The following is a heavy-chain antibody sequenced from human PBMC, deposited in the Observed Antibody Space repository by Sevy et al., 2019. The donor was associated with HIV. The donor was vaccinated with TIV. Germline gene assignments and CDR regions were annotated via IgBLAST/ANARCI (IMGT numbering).Heavy chain of an antibody. CDR3: TKFYGTGSYVDY. D-gene: IGHD6-19*01. V-gene: IGHV3-7*01. J-gene: IGHJ4*01. Sequence: GGSLRLSCAASGLTFSSYWMCWVRQAPGMGLEWVANIKEDGSEQYYVDSVKGRFTVSRDNAKNSLYLQMNSLRAEDTAVYYCTKFYGTGSYVDYWGHGTLVTVS. CDR1: GLTFSSYW. CDR2: IKEDGSEQ.